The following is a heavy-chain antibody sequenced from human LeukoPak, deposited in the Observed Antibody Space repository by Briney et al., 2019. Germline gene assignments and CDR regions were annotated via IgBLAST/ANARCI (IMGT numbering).Heavy chain of an antibody. J-gene: IGHJ3*02. V-gene: IGHV3-23*01. Sequence: PGGSLRLSCAASGFTFSSYGMSWVRQAPGKGLEWVSAITGNGGNTFYADSVKGRFTISRDNSKNTMYLQMNSLRAEDTAVYYCARDPGYYDFWSGYYTTPDAFDIWGQGTMVTVSS. D-gene: IGHD3-3*01. CDR2: ITGNGGNT. CDR3: ARDPGYYDFWSGYYTTPDAFDI. CDR1: GFTFSSYG.